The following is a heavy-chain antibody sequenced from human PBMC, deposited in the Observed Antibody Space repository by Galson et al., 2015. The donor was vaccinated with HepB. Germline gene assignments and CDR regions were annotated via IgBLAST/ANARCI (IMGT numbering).Heavy chain of an antibody. J-gene: IGHJ4*02. Sequence: SVKVSCKASGSTLSNYGINWVRQAPGQGLEWMGGIIPIFGTTNYAQKFQGRVTLIADKSTSTAYMELSSLTSEDTAVYFCATAVPESFDFWSGYSHFDSWGQGTVVTVSS. D-gene: IGHD3-3*01. CDR2: IIPIFGTT. CDR3: ATAVPESFDFWSGYSHFDS. V-gene: IGHV1-69*06. CDR1: GSTLSNYG.